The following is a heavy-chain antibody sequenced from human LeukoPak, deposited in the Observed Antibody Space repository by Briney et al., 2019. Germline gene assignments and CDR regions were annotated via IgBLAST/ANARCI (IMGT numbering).Heavy chain of an antibody. J-gene: IGHJ4*02. CDR2: ISYDGSNK. D-gene: IGHD3-10*01. V-gene: IGHV3-30-3*01. CDR3: SREGDLYSRMYYYGSGCYSD. Sequence: PGGSLRLSCAASGFTFSSYAMHWVRQAPGKGLEWVAVISYDGSNKYYADSVKGRFTISRDNSKNTLYLQMNSLRAEDTAVYYCSREGDLYSRMYYYGSGCYSDWGQGTLVTVSS. CDR1: GFTFSSYA.